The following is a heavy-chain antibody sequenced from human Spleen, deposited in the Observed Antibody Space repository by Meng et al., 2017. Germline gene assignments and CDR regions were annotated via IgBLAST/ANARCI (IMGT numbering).Heavy chain of an antibody. CDR1: GFTFSSYA. CDR2: ISYDGSNK. V-gene: IGHV3-30*04. D-gene: IGHD3-16*01. J-gene: IGHJ4*02. Sequence: LTGAASGFTFSSYAMHWVRQAPGKGLERVAVISYDGSNKYYADSVKGRFTISRDNSKNTLYLQMNSLRAEDTAVYYCARDRSLGGVIDYWGQGTLVTVSS. CDR3: ARDRSLGGVIDY.